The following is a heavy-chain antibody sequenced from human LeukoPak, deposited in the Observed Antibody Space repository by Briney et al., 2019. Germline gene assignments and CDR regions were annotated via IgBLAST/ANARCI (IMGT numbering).Heavy chain of an antibody. CDR2: INPNSGGT. D-gene: IGHD3-10*01. CDR3: ARGLYGSGTFRCMDV. CDR1: GYTFTGYY. Sequence: GASVKVSCKASGYTFTGYYMHWVRQAPGQGLEWMGWINPNSGGTNYAQKFQGRVTMIRDTSISTAYMELRSLRSDDTAVYYCARGLYGSGTFRCMDVWGKGTTVTIS. V-gene: IGHV1-2*02. J-gene: IGHJ6*03.